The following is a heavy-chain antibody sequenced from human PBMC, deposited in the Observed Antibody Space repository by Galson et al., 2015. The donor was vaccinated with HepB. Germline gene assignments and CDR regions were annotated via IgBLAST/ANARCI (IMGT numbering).Heavy chain of an antibody. Sequence: SLRLSCAASGFTFSSYAMSWVRQAPGKGLEWVSAISGSGGSTYYADSVKGRFTISRDNSKNTLYLQMNSLRAEDTAVYYCAKRLSYCSGGSCYSPGGDAFDIWGQGTMVTVSS. J-gene: IGHJ3*02. D-gene: IGHD2-15*01. CDR3: AKRLSYCSGGSCYSPGGDAFDI. CDR2: ISGSGGST. V-gene: IGHV3-23*01. CDR1: GFTFSSYA.